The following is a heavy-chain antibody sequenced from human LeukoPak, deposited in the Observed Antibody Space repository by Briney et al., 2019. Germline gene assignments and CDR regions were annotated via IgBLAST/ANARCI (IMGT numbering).Heavy chain of an antibody. CDR1: GGSIGSGGYY. CDR2: IYYSGST. Sequence: PSQTLSLTCTVSGGSIGSGGYYWSWIRQHPGKGLEWIGYIYYSGSTYYNPSLKSRVTISVDMSKNDFSLRLSSVTAADTAVYYCARDLRGFNWIDPWGQGTLVTVSS. J-gene: IGHJ5*02. V-gene: IGHV4-30-4*08. D-gene: IGHD3-9*01. CDR3: ARDLRGFNWIDP.